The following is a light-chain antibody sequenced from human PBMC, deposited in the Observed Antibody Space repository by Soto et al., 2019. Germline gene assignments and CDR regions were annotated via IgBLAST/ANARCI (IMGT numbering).Light chain of an antibody. Sequence: QTVVTQPPSASGTPGQRVTISCSGSTSNIGSNPVNWYQQLPGTAPKLLIYTNNQRPSGVPDRFSGSKSGTSASLAISGLQSEDGADYYCATWDDSLNGYVFGTGTKLTVL. V-gene: IGLV1-44*01. CDR2: TNN. CDR1: TSNIGSNP. CDR3: ATWDDSLNGYV. J-gene: IGLJ1*01.